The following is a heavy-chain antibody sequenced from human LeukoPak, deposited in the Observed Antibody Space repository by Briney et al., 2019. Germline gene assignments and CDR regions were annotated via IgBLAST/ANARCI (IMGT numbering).Heavy chain of an antibody. D-gene: IGHD2-8*01. V-gene: IGHV4-4*07. Sequence: SETLSLTCTVSGGSISSYYWSWIRQPAGKGLEWIGRIYTSGSTNYNPSLKSRVTMSVDTSKNQVSLKVSSVTAADTAVYYCASEGVVPGFFDYWGHGTLVTVSS. CDR3: ASEGVVPGFFDY. CDR1: GGSISSYY. CDR2: IYTSGST. J-gene: IGHJ4*01.